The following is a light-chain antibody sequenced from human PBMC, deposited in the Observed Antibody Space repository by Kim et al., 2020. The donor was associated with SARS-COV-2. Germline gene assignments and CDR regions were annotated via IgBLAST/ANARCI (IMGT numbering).Light chain of an antibody. Sequence: SVSPGQTASITCSGDRLGDKNVCWYQQKPGQSPVLVIYQNDKRPSGIPGRFSGSNSGNTATLTISGAQPLDEADYYCQAWDSGIVVFGGGTQLTVL. CDR1: RLGDKN. CDR2: QND. J-gene: IGLJ3*02. V-gene: IGLV3-1*01. CDR3: QAWDSGIVV.